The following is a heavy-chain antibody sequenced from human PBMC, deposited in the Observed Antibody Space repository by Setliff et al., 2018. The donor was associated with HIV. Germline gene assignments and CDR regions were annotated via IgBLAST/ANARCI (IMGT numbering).Heavy chain of an antibody. J-gene: IGHJ4*02. D-gene: IGHD1-26*01. V-gene: IGHV1-2*02. CDR2: IHGNSGAT. Sequence: ASVKVSCKASGYTFSDYYLHWVRQAPGQGLEWMGWIHGNSGATNYAQKFRGKVTMTRDTSISTAYMQVTRLTSDDTAVYYCANSRHFSGDYSFDYWGQGTLVTVSS. CDR1: GYTFSDYY. CDR3: ANSRHFSGDYSFDY.